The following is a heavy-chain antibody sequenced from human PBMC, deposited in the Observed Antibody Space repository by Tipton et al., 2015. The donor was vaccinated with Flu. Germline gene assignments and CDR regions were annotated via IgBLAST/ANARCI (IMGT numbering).Heavy chain of an antibody. J-gene: IGHJ4*02. Sequence: QVQLVQSGAEVRKPGSSVKVSCKASGGIVSSYPITWVRQAPGQGLEWMGRLIPIVGSPKSAQKFQGRLTIAAEESTNTAYLELSSLRSEDTAGYYCVRERYGGLNFRLNKDDYWGQGTLVTVSS. CDR1: GGIVSSYP. CDR2: LIPIVGSP. D-gene: IGHD1-26*01. V-gene: IGHV1-69*18. CDR3: VRERYGGLNFRLNKDDY.